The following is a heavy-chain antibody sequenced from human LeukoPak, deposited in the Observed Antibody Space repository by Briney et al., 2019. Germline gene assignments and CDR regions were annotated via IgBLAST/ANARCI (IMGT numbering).Heavy chain of an antibody. Sequence: GGSLRLSCAASGFTVSSNYMSWVRQAPGKGLEWVSVIYSGGSTYYADSVKGRFTISRDNSKNTLYLQMGSLRAEDMAVYYCARDLYCSSTSCYIGWGQGTLVTVSS. D-gene: IGHD2-2*02. CDR2: IYSGGST. CDR3: ARDLYCSSTSCYIG. V-gene: IGHV3-53*05. J-gene: IGHJ4*02. CDR1: GFTVSSNY.